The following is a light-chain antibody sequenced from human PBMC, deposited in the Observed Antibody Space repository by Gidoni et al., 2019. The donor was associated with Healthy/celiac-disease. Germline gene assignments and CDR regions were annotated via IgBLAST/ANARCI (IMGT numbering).Light chain of an antibody. CDR2: DAS. Sequence: EIVLPHPHAPLSLSPGERATLSCRASQSVSSYLAWYHQKPGQAPRLLIYDASNRATGIPARFSGSGSGTDFTLTISSLEPEDFAVYYCQQRSNWPPWTFGQGTKVEIK. CDR3: QQRSNWPPWT. J-gene: IGKJ1*01. V-gene: IGKV3-11*01. CDR1: QSVSSY.